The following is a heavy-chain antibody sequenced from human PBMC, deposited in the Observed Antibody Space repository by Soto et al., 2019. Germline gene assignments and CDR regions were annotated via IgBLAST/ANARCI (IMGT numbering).Heavy chain of an antibody. D-gene: IGHD3-9*01. CDR3: ARDVTNHYDILTGYSYDYYGMDV. V-gene: IGHV1-18*01. Sequence: ASVKVSCKASGYTFTSYGISWERQAPGQGLEWMGWISAYNGNTNDAQKLQGRVTMTTDTSTRTAYMELRSLRSDDKAVYYCARDVTNHYDILTGYSYDYYGMDVWGQGTTVTVSS. J-gene: IGHJ6*02. CDR1: GYTFTSYG. CDR2: ISAYNGNT.